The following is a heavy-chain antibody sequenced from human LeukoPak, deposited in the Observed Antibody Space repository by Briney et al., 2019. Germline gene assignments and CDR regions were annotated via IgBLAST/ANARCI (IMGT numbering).Heavy chain of an antibody. V-gene: IGHV1-69*04. D-gene: IGHD2-2*01. Sequence: SVKVSCKASGGTFSSYAISWVRQAPGQGLEWMGRIIPILGIANYAQKFQGRVTITADKSTSTAYMELSSLRSEDTAVYYYAGGGVVPAARNWFDPGAREPWSPSPQ. CDR3: AGGGVVPAARNWFDP. CDR2: IIPILGIA. J-gene: IGHJ5*02. CDR1: GGTFSSYA.